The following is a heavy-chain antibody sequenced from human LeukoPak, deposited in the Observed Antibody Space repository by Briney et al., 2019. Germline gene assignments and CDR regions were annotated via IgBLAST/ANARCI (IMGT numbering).Heavy chain of an antibody. J-gene: IGHJ6*03. CDR1: GFSFDDYA. CDR2: ITWNSGSI. D-gene: IGHD7-27*01. CDR3: ARNKLGISEKYMDV. Sequence: GGSLRLSCAASGFSFDDYAMHWVRHAPGKGLEWVSGITWNSGSIAYADSVKGRFTISRDNAKNSLYLQMNSLRAEDTAVYYCARNKLGISEKYMDVWGKGTTVTISS. V-gene: IGHV3-9*01.